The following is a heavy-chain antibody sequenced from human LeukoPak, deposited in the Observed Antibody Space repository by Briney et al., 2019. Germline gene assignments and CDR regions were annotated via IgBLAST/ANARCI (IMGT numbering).Heavy chain of an antibody. CDR2: INAGNGNT. Sequence: ASVKVSCKASGYTFTSYAMHWVRQAPGQRHEWMGWINAGNGNTKYSQKFQGRVTITRDTSTSTAYMELRSLRSDDTAVYYCARVGRRGATLDYFDYWGQGTLVTVSS. J-gene: IGHJ4*02. V-gene: IGHV1-3*01. D-gene: IGHD1-26*01. CDR3: ARVGRRGATLDYFDY. CDR1: GYTFTSYA.